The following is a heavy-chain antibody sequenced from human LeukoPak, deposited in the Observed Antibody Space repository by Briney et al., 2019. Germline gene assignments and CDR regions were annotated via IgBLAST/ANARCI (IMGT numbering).Heavy chain of an antibody. CDR1: GFTFRTYG. CDR3: AKDWDSTGGAFDI. D-gene: IGHD4-11*01. CDR2: ISYDGTNK. J-gene: IGHJ3*02. Sequence: GGSLRLSCAASGFTFRTYGMHWVRRAPGKGLEWVAVISYDGTNKYYADSVKGRFTVSRDNSKNTLYLQMNSLRVEDTAVYYCAKDWDSTGGAFDIWGQGTMVTVSS. V-gene: IGHV3-30*18.